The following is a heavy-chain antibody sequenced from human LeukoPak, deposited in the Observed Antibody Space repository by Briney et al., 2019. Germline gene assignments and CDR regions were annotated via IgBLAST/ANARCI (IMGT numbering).Heavy chain of an antibody. CDR2: ISSSSSTI. D-gene: IGHD1-26*01. Sequence: GGSLRLSCAASGFTFSSYSMNWVLQAPGKGLEWVSYISSSSSTIYYADSVKGRFTISRDNAKNSLYLQMNSLRAEDTAVYYCARSVGATSRVFDYWGQGTLVTVSS. CDR1: GFTFSSYS. J-gene: IGHJ4*02. V-gene: IGHV3-48*04. CDR3: ARSVGATSRVFDY.